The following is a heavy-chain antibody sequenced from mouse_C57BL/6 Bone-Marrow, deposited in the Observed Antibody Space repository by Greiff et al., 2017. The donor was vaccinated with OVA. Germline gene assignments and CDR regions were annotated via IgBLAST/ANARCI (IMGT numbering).Heavy chain of an antibody. J-gene: IGHJ1*03. Sequence: EVQVVESGGGLVQPGGSLTLSCVSSGFPFSHSWMNWVRQSPEKGLEWVAQIRLKSDNYATHYAESVKGRFTISRDDSKSSVYLQMNNLRAEDTGIYYCTWDWYFDVWGTGTTVTVSS. CDR2: IRLKSDNYAT. CDR3: TWDWYFDV. CDR1: GFPFSHSW. V-gene: IGHV6-3*01.